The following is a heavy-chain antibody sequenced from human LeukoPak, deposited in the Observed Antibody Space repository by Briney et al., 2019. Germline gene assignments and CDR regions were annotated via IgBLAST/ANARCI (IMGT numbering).Heavy chain of an antibody. CDR1: GCRFTSYW. CDR2: IYPGDSDT. Sequence: RGGSLQISCKGSGCRFTSYWIGWGRQLPGKGLEGMGIIYPGDSDTRYSPSFQGQVTISAGKTISTAYLQWSSLKASDTAMYYCAREVRGVIIPYYCDYWGPGTLVTVSS. CDR3: AREVRGVIIPYYCDY. J-gene: IGHJ4*02. V-gene: IGHV5-51*01. D-gene: IGHD3-10*01.